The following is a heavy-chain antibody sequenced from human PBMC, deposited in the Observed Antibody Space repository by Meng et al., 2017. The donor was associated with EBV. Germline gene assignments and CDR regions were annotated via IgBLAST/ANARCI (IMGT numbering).Heavy chain of an antibody. D-gene: IGHD6-13*01. Sequence: QVEVVQSGADVKKPGASVKVSCHAYGSTFTVYYMHWVRQAPGQGLEWMGRINPNSGGTNYAQKFQGRVTMTRDTSISTAYMELSRLRSDDTAVYYCAKGADLAAAGTFWFDPWGQGTLVTVSS. CDR3: AKGADLAAAGTFWFDP. V-gene: IGHV1-2*06. J-gene: IGHJ5*02. CDR2: INPNSGGT. CDR1: GSTFTVYY.